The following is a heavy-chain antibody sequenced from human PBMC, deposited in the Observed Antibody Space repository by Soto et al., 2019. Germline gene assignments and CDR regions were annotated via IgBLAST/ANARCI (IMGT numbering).Heavy chain of an antibody. Sequence: EVQLVESGGGLVKPGGSLRLSCAASGFTFSSYSMNWVRQAPGKGLEWVSSISSSSSYIYYADSVKGRFTISRDNAKNSLYLQMNSLRAEDTAVYYCARDAEQQLVQSEWWGQGTLVTVSS. V-gene: IGHV3-21*01. CDR2: ISSSSSYI. CDR1: GFTFSSYS. J-gene: IGHJ4*02. CDR3: ARDAEQQLVQSEW. D-gene: IGHD6-13*01.